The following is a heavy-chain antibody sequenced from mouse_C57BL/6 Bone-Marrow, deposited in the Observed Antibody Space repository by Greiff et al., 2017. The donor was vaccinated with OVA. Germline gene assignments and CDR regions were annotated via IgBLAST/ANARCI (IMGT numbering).Heavy chain of an antibody. V-gene: IGHV1-7*01. CDR1: GYTFTSYW. D-gene: IGHD1-1*01. CDR2: INPSSGYT. J-gene: IGHJ3*01. Sequence: VQLQQSGAELAKPGASVKLSCKASGYTFTSYWMHWVKQRPGQGLEWIGYINPSSGYTKYNQKFKDTATFTADKSSSTAYMQLSSLTYDDSAVDYWARREGLLLRYWCAYWGQGTLVTVSA. CDR3: ARREGLLLRYWCAY.